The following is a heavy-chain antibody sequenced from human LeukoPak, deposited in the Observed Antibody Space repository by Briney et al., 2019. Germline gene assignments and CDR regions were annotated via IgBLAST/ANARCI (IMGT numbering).Heavy chain of an antibody. V-gene: IGHV3-23*01. CDR1: GFTFSSYS. Sequence: GGSLRLSCAASGFTFSSYSMNWVRQAPGKGLEWVSAISGSGGSTYYADSVKGRFTISRDNSKNTLYLQMNSLRAEDTAVYYCAKVSDFWREYYYYMDVWGKGTTVTVSS. J-gene: IGHJ6*03. CDR3: AKVSDFWREYYYYMDV. D-gene: IGHD3-3*01. CDR2: ISGSGGST.